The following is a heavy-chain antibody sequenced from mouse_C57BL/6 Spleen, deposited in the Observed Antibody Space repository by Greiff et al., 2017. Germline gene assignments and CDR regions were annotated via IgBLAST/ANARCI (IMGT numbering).Heavy chain of an antibody. Sequence: VHLVESGTELVKPGASVKLSCKASGYTFTSYWMHWVKQRPGQGLEWIGNIHPSNGGTNYNEQFKCKATLTVDKSSSTAYMQLSRLTSEDSAVDDCARRPHYIDYWGQGTTLTVSS. CDR1: GYTFTSYW. CDR3: ARRPHYIDY. V-gene: IGHV1-53*01. CDR2: IHPSNGGT. J-gene: IGHJ2*01.